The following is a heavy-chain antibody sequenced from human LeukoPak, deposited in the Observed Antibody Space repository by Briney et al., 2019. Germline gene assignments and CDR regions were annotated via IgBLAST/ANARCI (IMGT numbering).Heavy chain of an antibody. Sequence: SETLSLTCAVYGGSFSGYYWSWLRQPPGKGLEWIGEINHSGSTNYNPSLKSRVTISVDTSKNQFSLKLSSVTAADTAVYYCASTPTLSPNDYGVYHWFDPWGQGTLVTVSS. CDR3: ASTPTLSPNDYGVYHWFDP. J-gene: IGHJ5*02. CDR2: INHSGST. CDR1: GGSFSGYY. D-gene: IGHD4-17*01. V-gene: IGHV4-34*01.